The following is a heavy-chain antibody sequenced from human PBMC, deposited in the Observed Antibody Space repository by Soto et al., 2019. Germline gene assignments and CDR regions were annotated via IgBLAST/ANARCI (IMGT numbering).Heavy chain of an antibody. J-gene: IGHJ5*02. V-gene: IGHV4-61*01. Sequence: PSETLSLTCSVSGGSVSSESYYWSWIRQTPGKGLEWIGNVENSGSTKYNPSLKRRVTISVDTSKNQFCLKLSSVTGADTAVYFCAREWVDSHWIDPWGQGTLVTVSS. CDR1: GGSVSSESYY. CDR2: VENSGST. D-gene: IGHD1-26*01. CDR3: AREWVDSHWIDP.